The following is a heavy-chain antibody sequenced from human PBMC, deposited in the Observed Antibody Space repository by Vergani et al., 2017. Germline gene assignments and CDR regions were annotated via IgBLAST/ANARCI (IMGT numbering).Heavy chain of an antibody. J-gene: IGHJ3*02. Sequence: EVQVVESGGGLVQPGGSLRVSCAASGFIFSDHYMDWVRQAPGKGLEWVGRIRNKANDYTTQYAASVKGRFTISRDDSKVYLYLQMNSLQTEDTALYYGVRVKGSNWNDHLYDIWGQGTLVTVSS. D-gene: IGHD1-1*01. CDR2: IRNKANDYTT. CDR1: GFIFSDHY. CDR3: VRVKGSNWNDHLYDI. V-gene: IGHV3-72*01.